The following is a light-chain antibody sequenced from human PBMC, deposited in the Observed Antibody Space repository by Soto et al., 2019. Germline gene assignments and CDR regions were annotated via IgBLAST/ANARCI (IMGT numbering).Light chain of an antibody. CDR1: QGVSSH. J-gene: IGKJ5*01. V-gene: IGKV1-9*01. Sequence: IQLTQFPSSLSASVGGRVTITCLASQGVSSHLAWHQQKPGKAPKLLIYEVSTLQSGVPSRFSGSGSGTDFTLTISSLQPEDFATYYCQHLNGYPITFGQGTRLEI. CDR3: QHLNGYPIT. CDR2: EVS.